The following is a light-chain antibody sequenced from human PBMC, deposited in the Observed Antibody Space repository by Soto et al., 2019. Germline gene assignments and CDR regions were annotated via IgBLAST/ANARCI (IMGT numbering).Light chain of an antibody. CDR2: DAS. CDR1: QSVSSY. V-gene: IGKV3-11*01. Sequence: EIVLTQSPATLSLSPGERATLSCRASQSVSSYLAWYQQKPGQAPSLLIYDASNRATGIPARFSGSGSGTDFTLTISSLEPEDFAVYYCQQRSNWRLTFGGGTKVEIK. CDR3: QQRSNWRLT. J-gene: IGKJ4*01.